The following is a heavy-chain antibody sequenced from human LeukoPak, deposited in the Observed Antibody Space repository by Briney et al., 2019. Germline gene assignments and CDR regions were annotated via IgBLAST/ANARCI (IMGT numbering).Heavy chain of an antibody. J-gene: IGHJ4*02. CDR2: IRYDASNE. D-gene: IGHD3-3*01. CDR3: ARFDYWSGFYPLDH. V-gene: IGHV3-30*02. CDR1: GFTFSLYG. Sequence: GGSLRLSCAASGFTFSLYGMQWVRQAPGKGLQWVAFIRYDASNEYYVDSVKGRFTISRDNSENTLYLQMNSLRTEDTAVYYCARFDYWSGFYPLDHWGQGTQVTVSS.